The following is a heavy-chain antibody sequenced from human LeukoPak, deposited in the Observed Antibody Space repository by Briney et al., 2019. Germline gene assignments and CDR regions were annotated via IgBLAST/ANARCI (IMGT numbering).Heavy chain of an antibody. Sequence: PSETLSLTCTVSGGSISSYYWSWIRQPPGKGLEWIGYIYYSGSTNYNPSLKSRVTMSVDTSKNQFSLKLSSVTAADTAVYYCARSSYYDILTGRKGTNWFDPWGQGTLVTVSS. D-gene: IGHD3-9*01. CDR1: GGSISSYY. CDR2: IYYSGST. CDR3: ARSSYYDILTGRKGTNWFDP. J-gene: IGHJ5*02. V-gene: IGHV4-59*12.